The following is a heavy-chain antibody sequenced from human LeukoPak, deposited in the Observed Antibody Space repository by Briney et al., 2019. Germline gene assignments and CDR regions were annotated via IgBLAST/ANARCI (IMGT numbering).Heavy chain of an antibody. D-gene: IGHD6-19*01. Sequence: GSLRLSCAASGFTFSNYWMTWVRQAPGRGLECVANINQDGSEKYYVDSVKGRFTISRDNAKDWLYLQMNSLRAEDTAVYYCAVGGSVAGRHVHWGQGTLVTVSS. CDR2: INQDGSEK. V-gene: IGHV3-7*01. CDR1: GFTFSNYW. CDR3: AVGGSVAGRHVH. J-gene: IGHJ4*02.